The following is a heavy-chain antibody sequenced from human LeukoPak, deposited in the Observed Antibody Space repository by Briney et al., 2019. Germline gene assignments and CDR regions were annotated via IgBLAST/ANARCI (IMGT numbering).Heavy chain of an antibody. CDR2: IYYSGST. CDR1: GGSISSSSYY. J-gene: IGHJ4*02. V-gene: IGHV4-61*01. Sequence: SETLSLTCTVSGGSISSSSYYWGWIRQPPGKGLEWIGYIYYSGSTNYNPSLKSRVTISVDTSKNQFSLKLSSVTAADTAVYYCARDLLRGFDYWCQGTLVTVSS. D-gene: IGHD3-16*01. CDR3: ARDLLRGFDY.